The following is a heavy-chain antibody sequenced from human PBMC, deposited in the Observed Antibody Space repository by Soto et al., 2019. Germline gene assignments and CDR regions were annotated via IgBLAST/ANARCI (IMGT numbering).Heavy chain of an antibody. J-gene: IGHJ5*02. CDR3: AIPKSGSYSSPPNWFDP. Sequence: VQLVQSGAEVKKPGASVKVSCKASGYTFTSYGISWVRQAPGQGLEWMGWISAYNGNTNYAQKLQGRVTMTTDTSTSTAYMELRSLRSDDTAVYYCAIPKSGSYSSPPNWFDPWGQGTLVTVSS. CDR1: GYTFTSYG. V-gene: IGHV1-18*01. D-gene: IGHD1-26*01. CDR2: ISAYNGNT.